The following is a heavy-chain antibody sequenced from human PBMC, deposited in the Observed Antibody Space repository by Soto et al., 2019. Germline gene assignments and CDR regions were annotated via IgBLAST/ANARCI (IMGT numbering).Heavy chain of an antibody. CDR2: ISSSSSYT. V-gene: IGHV3-11*05. CDR1: GFTLSDHY. J-gene: IGHJ6*02. D-gene: IGHD6-19*01. CDR3: ARGASGGSGWNYYYYYGMDV. Sequence: QVQLVESGGGLVKPGGSLRLSCAASGFTLSDHYMSWIRQAPGKGLEWVSYISSSSSYTNYADSVKGRFTISRDNAKNTLYLKMNSLRDEDTAVYYCARGASGGSGWNYYYYYGMDVWGQGTTVTISS.